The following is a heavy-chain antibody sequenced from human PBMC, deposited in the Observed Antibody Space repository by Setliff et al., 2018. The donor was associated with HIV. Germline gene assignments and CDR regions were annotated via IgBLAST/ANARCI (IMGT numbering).Heavy chain of an antibody. J-gene: IGHJ6*02. CDR2: IIPIFGTA. Sequence: ASVKVSCKASGGTFSSYAISWVRQAPGQGLEWMGGIIPIFGTANYAQKFQGRVTITTDESTSTAYMELSSLRSEDTAVYYCAGDHRNCGGDCGDGWYYYYYGMDVWGQGTTVTVSS. CDR1: GGTFSSYA. V-gene: IGHV1-69*05. D-gene: IGHD2-21*02. CDR3: AGDHRNCGGDCGDGWYYYYYGMDV.